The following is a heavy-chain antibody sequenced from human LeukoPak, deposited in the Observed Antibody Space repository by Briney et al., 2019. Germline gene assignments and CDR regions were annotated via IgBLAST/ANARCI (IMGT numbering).Heavy chain of an antibody. V-gene: IGHV1-2*02. J-gene: IGHJ4*02. CDR3: ARHPPRGDGGLPFDY. Sequence: RFQGRVTMTRDTSISTAYMEVSTLRSDDTAVYYCARHPPRGDGGLPFDYWGQGTLVTVSS. D-gene: IGHD4-17*01.